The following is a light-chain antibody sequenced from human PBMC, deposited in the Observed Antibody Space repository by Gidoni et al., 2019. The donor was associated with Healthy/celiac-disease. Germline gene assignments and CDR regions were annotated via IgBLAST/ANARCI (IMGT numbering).Light chain of an antibody. Sequence: DIQMPPSPSTLSASVGDRVTITCRASQSISSWLAWYQQKPGKAPKLLIYDASSLESWVPSRFSGSGSGTEFTLTISSLQPDDFATYYCQQYNSYSETFGQGTKVEIK. CDR1: QSISSW. CDR2: DAS. V-gene: IGKV1-5*01. J-gene: IGKJ1*01. CDR3: QQYNSYSET.